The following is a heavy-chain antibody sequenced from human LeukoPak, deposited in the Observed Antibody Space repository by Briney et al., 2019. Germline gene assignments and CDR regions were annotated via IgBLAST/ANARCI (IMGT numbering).Heavy chain of an antibody. V-gene: IGHV1-69*02. CDR1: GGTFSSYT. CDR3: ARVSWYYYDSSGSALLYYYMDV. D-gene: IGHD3-22*01. CDR2: IIPILGIA. J-gene: IGHJ6*03. Sequence: SVKVSCKASGGTFSSYTISWVRQAPGQGLEWMGRIIPILGIANCAQKFQGRVTITADKSTSTAYMELSSLRPEDTAVYYCARVSWYYYDSSGSALLYYYMDVWGKGTTVTVSS.